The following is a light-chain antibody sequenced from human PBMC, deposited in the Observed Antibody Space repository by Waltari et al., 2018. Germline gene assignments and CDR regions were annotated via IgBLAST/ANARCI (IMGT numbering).Light chain of an antibody. CDR1: QSVNGW. Sequence: DIQMTQSPSTLSASVGDRVTISCRASQSVNGWLAWYQQIPGKARKVLIYKTSRLQSGVPSRFSGSGSGTEFTLTISCLQPDDFATYYCQQYYTFPKTFGQGTKV. CDR3: QQYYTFPKT. J-gene: IGKJ1*01. V-gene: IGKV1-5*03. CDR2: KTS.